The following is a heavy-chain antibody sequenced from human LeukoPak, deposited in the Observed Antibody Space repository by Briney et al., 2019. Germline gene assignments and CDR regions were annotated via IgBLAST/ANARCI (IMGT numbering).Heavy chain of an antibody. CDR1: DFRFSSYA. CDR2: IGGSGIST. J-gene: IGHJ5*02. CDR3: AKEVEPLWSGYTWFDP. Sequence: GGSLRLSCVLSDFRFSSYAMSWVRQAPGRGLEWVSGIGGSGISTFYADSVKGRFSISRDNSRNTVYLQMDSLRVEDTAVYHCAKEVEPLWSGYTWFDPWGQGTLVTVSS. V-gene: IGHV3-23*01. D-gene: IGHD3-3*01.